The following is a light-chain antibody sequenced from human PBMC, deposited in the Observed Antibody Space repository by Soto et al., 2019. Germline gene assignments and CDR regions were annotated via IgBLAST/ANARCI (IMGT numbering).Light chain of an antibody. Sequence: VFTLSPRTVSVSPREGATLCCRASQSVSILLAWYQQKPGQAPRLLIHGATTRATGIPARFSCSGYGTEFTLTISSLQSEDFAVYYCQQYKNGPLFGQGTRLEIK. V-gene: IGKV3-15*01. CDR1: QSVSIL. CDR3: QQYKNGPL. J-gene: IGKJ5*01. CDR2: GAT.